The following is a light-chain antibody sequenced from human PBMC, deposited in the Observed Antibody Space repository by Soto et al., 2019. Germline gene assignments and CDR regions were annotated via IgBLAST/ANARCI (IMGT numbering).Light chain of an antibody. Sequence: QSXLTQPAXVSGXXXXXXXXXXXGTSSDVGGYNYLSWYQQHPGKAPKVMIYEVSNRPSGVSNRFSGSKSGNTASLTISGLQAEDEADYFCSSYTTSGTPVFGGGTKLTVL. CDR3: SSYTTSGTPV. CDR1: SSDVGGYNY. V-gene: IGLV2-14*01. CDR2: EVS. J-gene: IGLJ3*02.